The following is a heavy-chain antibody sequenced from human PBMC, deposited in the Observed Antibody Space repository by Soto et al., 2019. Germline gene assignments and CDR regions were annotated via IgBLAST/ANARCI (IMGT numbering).Heavy chain of an antibody. J-gene: IGHJ4*02. D-gene: IGHD3-10*01. CDR3: ARLTSRGLLDY. CDR2: INHSGST. CDR1: GGSFSGYY. V-gene: IGHV4-34*01. Sequence: SETLSLTCAVYGGSFSGYYWSWIRQPPGKGLEWIGEINHSGSTNYNPSLKSRVTISVDTSKNQFSLKLSSVTAADTAVYYCARLTSRGLLDYWGQGTLVTVSS.